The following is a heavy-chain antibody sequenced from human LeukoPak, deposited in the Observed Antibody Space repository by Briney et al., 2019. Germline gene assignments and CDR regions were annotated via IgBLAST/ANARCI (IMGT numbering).Heavy chain of an antibody. CDR1: GYTSTSYS. V-gene: IGHV7-4-1*02. Sequence: ASVKVSCKASGYTSTSYSMNWVRQAPGQGLEYMGWINANTGNPTYAQGFTGRFVFSLDTSVSTAYLQISSLKAEDTAVYYCARDFPARDWFFDLWGRGTLVTVSS. J-gene: IGHJ2*01. CDR2: INANTGNP. CDR3: ARDFPARDWFFDL.